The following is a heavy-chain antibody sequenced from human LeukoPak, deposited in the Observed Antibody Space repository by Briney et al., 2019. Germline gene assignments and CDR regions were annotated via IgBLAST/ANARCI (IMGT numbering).Heavy chain of an antibody. D-gene: IGHD5-18*01. V-gene: IGHV3-7*01. CDR2: IKQDGSET. CDR1: GFTFSNYW. J-gene: IGHJ4*02. CDR3: ARGGSGYSYGKIDS. Sequence: RPGGSLRLSCAASGFTFSNYWINWVRQAPGKGLEWVANIKQDGSETYCVDSVKGRFTISRDNAKNSLYLQMNSLRDEDTAVYYCARGGSGYSYGKIDSWGQGILVTVSS.